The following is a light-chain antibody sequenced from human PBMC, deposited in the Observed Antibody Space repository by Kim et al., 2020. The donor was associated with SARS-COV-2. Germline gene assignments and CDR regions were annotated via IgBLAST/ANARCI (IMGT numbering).Light chain of an antibody. CDR3: QTWGTGILV. CDR1: RGHSSYA. J-gene: IGLJ2*01. V-gene: IGLV4-69*01. CDR2: LSSDGSH. Sequence: SVQLTCTPSRGHSSYAIAWHQQQPEKGPRYLMRLSSDGSHSKGDGIPDRFSGSGSGADRYLTISGLQSEDEADYYCQTWGTGILVFGGGTKLTVL.